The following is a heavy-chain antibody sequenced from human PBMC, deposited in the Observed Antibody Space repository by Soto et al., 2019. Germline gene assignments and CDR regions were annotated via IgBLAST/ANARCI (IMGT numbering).Heavy chain of an antibody. CDR3: AKEDLPLGWSAYYYYYYGMDV. CDR1: GFTFSSYG. Sequence: GGSLRLSCAASGFTFSSYGMHWVRQAPGKGLEWVAVISYDGSNKYYADSVKGRFTISRDNSKNTLYLQMNSLRAEDTAVYYCAKEDLPLGWSAYYYYYYGMDVWGQGTTVTVSS. V-gene: IGHV3-30*18. CDR2: ISYDGSNK. J-gene: IGHJ6*02. D-gene: IGHD2-21*01.